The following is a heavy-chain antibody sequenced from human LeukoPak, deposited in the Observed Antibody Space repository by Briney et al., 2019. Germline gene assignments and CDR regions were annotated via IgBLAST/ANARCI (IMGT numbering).Heavy chain of an antibody. CDR3: ARGGTDRLGYCSSTSCPRGFDP. Sequence: TNYNPSLKSRVTISVDTSKNQFSLKLSSVTAADTAVYYCARGGTDRLGYCSSTSCPRGFDPWGQGTLVTVSS. D-gene: IGHD2-2*01. CDR2: T. V-gene: IGHV4-59*09. J-gene: IGHJ5*02.